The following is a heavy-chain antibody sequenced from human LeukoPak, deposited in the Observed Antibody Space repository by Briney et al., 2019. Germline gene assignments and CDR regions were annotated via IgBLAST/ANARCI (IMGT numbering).Heavy chain of an antibody. V-gene: IGHV1-24*01. Sequence: ASVKVSCKVSGCTLTELSMHWVRQAPGKGLEWMGGFDPEDGETIYAQKFQGRVTMTEDTSTDTAYMELSSLRSEDTAVYYCATGYSGSYYSDYWGQGTLVTVSS. D-gene: IGHD1-26*01. CDR2: FDPEDGET. J-gene: IGHJ4*02. CDR3: ATGYSGSYYSDY. CDR1: GCTLTELS.